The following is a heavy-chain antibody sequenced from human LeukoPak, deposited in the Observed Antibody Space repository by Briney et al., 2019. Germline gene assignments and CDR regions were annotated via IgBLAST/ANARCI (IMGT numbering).Heavy chain of an antibody. CDR3: ATVQAVQNYFDY. CDR1: GYTLTELS. V-gene: IGHV1-24*01. Sequence: ASVKVSCKVSGYTLTELSMHWVRQAPGKGLEWMGGSDPEDGETIYAQKFQGRVTMTEDTSTDTAYMELSSLRSEDTAVYYCATVQAVQNYFDYWGQGTLVTVSS. J-gene: IGHJ4*02. CDR2: SDPEDGET.